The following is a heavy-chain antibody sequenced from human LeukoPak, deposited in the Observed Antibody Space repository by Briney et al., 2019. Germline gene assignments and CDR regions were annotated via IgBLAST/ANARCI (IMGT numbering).Heavy chain of an antibody. V-gene: IGHV4-39*01. CDR1: GGXISSSSYY. J-gene: IGHJ4*02. CDR2: IYYSGST. D-gene: IGHD3-22*01. Sequence: SETLSLTCTVSGGXISSSSYYWGWIRQPPGKGLEWIGSIYYSGSTYYNPSLKSRVTISVDTSKYQFSLKLSSVTAADTAVYYCARVYYDSSGYYYFDYWGQGTLVTVSS. CDR3: ARVYYDSSGYYYFDY.